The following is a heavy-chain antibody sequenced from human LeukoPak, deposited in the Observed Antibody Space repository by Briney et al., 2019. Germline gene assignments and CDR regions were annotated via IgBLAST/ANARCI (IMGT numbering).Heavy chain of an antibody. CDR3: ARNVYDLRGQWLVPGFDY. CDR1: GFTFGCYE. CDR2: IGTIISTT. D-gene: IGHD6-19*01. V-gene: IGHV3-48*03. Sequence: GGSLRLACAASGFTFGCYEMNWVRHAPGKGLEWVSYIGTIISTTYYADSVKGRFTVSRDDAKSSLYLQMSSLRAEDTAVYYCARNVYDLRGQWLVPGFDYWGQGTLVTVSS. J-gene: IGHJ4*02.